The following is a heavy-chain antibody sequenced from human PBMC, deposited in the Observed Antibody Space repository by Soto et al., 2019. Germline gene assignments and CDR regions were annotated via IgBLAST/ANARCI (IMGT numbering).Heavy chain of an antibody. J-gene: IGHJ5*02. Sequence: EVQLLESGGGLVQPGGSLRLSCAASGFTFSSYAMSWVRQAPGKGLEWVSAISGSGGSTYYAASLKGRFTISRDNSKNTLYLQMNSLRAEDTAVYYCAKDPRVVPAASDWFDPWGQGTLVTVSS. CDR3: AKDPRVVPAASDWFDP. CDR1: GFTFSSYA. V-gene: IGHV3-23*01. D-gene: IGHD2-2*01. CDR2: ISGSGGST.